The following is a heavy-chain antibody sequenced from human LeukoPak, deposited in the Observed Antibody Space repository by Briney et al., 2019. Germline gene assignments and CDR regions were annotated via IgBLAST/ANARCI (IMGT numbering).Heavy chain of an antibody. J-gene: IGHJ3*02. D-gene: IGHD3-16*01. Sequence: GGSLRLSCAASGFTFSSYAMSWVRQAPGKGLEWVSAISGSGGSTYYADSVKGRFTISRDNSKNTLYLQMNSLRAEDTAVYFCTTDDYYEKTPVDFDSFDIWGQGTMVTVSS. CDR2: ISGSGGST. CDR3: TTDDYYEKTPVDFDSFDI. CDR1: GFTFSSYA. V-gene: IGHV3-23*01.